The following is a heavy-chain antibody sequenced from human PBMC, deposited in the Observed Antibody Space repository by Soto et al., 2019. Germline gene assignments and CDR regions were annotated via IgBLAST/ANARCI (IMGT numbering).Heavy chain of an antibody. V-gene: IGHV3-23*01. D-gene: IGHD3-3*01. CDR2: ISGSDGKT. J-gene: IGHJ4*02. CDR3: ARWSYLDY. CDR1: GFSFRSYA. Sequence: PGGSPRLSCAASGFSFRSYALSWVRQATGKGLEWVSTISGSDGKTFYADSVKGRLSISRDTSQSTLYLQMNSLRADDTAMYYCARWSYLDYWGQGSGVTVSS.